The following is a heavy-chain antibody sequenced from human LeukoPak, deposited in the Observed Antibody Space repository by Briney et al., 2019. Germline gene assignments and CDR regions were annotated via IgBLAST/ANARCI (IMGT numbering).Heavy chain of an antibody. V-gene: IGHV3-30*02. D-gene: IGHD3-16*01. CDR2: IRYGGSDK. J-gene: IGHJ3*01. Sequence: PAVTLRLSCAASGFTFRTYGMHWVRQAPGKGLEGVTFIRYGGSDKYTAATDKSRFTISRETSKTTLFLQMNSLRVEDTAVYYCAKRADYYDSSRPLYDAFDLWGQGTMVTVSS. CDR1: GFTFRTYG. CDR3: AKRADYYDSSRPLYDAFDL.